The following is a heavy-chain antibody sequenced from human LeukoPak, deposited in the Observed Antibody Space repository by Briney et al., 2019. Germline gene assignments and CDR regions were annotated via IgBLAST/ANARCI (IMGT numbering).Heavy chain of an antibody. CDR3: AKELYSSSWYIADAFDI. J-gene: IGHJ3*02. D-gene: IGHD6-13*01. Sequence: SVKVSCKASGGTFSSYAISWVRQAPGQGLEWMGGIIPIFGTANYAQKFQGRVTITADESTSTAYMELSSLRSEDTAVYYCAKELYSSSWYIADAFDIWGQGTMVTVSS. CDR1: GGTFSSYA. CDR2: IIPIFGTA. V-gene: IGHV1-69*13.